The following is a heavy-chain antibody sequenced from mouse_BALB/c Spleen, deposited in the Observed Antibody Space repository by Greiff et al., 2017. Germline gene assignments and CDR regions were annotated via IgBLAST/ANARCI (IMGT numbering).Heavy chain of an antibody. CDR1: GYSITSGYY. CDR2: ISYDGSN. CDR3: AREGTGY. D-gene: IGHD3-3*01. Sequence: VQLQQSGPGLVKPSQSLSLTCSVTGYSITSGYYWNWIRQFPGNKLEWMGYISYDGSNNYNPSLKNRISITRDTSKNQFFLKLNSVTTEDTATYYCAREGTGYWGQGTTLTVSS. J-gene: IGHJ2*01. V-gene: IGHV3-6*02.